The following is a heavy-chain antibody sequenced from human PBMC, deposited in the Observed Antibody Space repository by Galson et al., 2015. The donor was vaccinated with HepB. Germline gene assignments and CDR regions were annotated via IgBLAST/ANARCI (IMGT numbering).Heavy chain of an antibody. CDR3: ARARSRGSDAFDI. CDR1: GFTFSSYG. J-gene: IGHJ3*02. Sequence: SLRLSCAASGFTFSSYGMHWVRQAPGKGLEWVAVIWYDGSNKYYADSVKGRFTISRDNSKNTLYLQMNSLRAEDTAVYYCARARSRGSDAFDIWGQGTMVTVSS. V-gene: IGHV3-33*08. D-gene: IGHD3-10*01. CDR2: IWYDGSNK.